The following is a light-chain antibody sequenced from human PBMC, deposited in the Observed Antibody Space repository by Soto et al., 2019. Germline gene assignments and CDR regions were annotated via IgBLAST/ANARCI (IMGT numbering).Light chain of an antibody. CDR1: SSDVGGYNY. CDR3: SSYTRSTTLV. J-gene: IGLJ1*01. CDR2: DVI. Sequence: QYALTQPASVSGSPGQSITISCTGTSSDVGGYNYVFWYQQRPGEAPRIMIYDVINRPSGVSNRFSGSKSGNAASLTISGLQAEDEADYYCSSYTRSTTLVFGTGTKVTVL. V-gene: IGLV2-14*03.